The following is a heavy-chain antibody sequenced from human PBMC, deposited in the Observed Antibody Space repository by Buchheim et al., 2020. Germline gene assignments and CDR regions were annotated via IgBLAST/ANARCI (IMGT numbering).Heavy chain of an antibody. CDR3: ARVGFYGLGSYYNAPFDD. CDR2: IKSDGSST. CDR1: GFTFSNYW. J-gene: IGHJ4*02. D-gene: IGHD3-10*01. V-gene: IGHV3-74*01. Sequence: EVQLVESGGGLVQPGGSLRLSCAASGFTFSNYWMHWVRQAPGKGLVWVSRIKSDGSSTSYADSVKGRFTISRENAKNTLYLQMNSLRDEDTAVYYCARVGFYGLGSYYNAPFDDWGQGTL.